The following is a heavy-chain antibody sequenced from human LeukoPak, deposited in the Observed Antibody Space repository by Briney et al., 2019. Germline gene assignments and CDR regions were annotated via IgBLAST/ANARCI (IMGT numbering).Heavy chain of an antibody. Sequence: RGSLRLSCAASGFTLSDYDIHWVRQPIGKGLDWVSGLGSAGDKYHAGPERGRFTISREDAENSVYLQMNGLRPEDTAIYYCARAKRETSTRPWTSGMDVWGQGTRVTVSS. CDR1: GFTLSDYD. CDR3: ARAKRETSTRPWTSGMDV. D-gene: IGHD3/OR15-3a*01. J-gene: IGHJ6*02. V-gene: IGHV3-13*01. CDR2: LGSAGDK.